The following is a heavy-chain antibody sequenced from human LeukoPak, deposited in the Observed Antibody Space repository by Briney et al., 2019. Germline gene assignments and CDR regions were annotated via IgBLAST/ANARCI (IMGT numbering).Heavy chain of an antibody. Sequence: HGESLKISCKGSGYSFTSYWIGWVRQMPGKGLEWMGIIYPGDSDTRYSPSFQGQVTISADKSISTAYLQWSSLKASDTAMYYCARDPTGIVDTEEGMDVWGQGTTVTVSS. CDR1: GYSFTSYW. V-gene: IGHV5-51*01. D-gene: IGHD5-18*01. J-gene: IGHJ6*02. CDR3: ARDPTGIVDTEEGMDV. CDR2: IYPGDSDT.